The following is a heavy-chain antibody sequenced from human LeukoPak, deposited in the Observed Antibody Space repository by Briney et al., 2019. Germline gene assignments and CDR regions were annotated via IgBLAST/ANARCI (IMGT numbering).Heavy chain of an antibody. CDR1: GYSFTTYW. J-gene: IGHJ3*02. V-gene: IGHV5-51*01. CDR2: IYPGDSDT. CDR3: SVGFGDLSSGSDI. Sequence: GESLHSPGKGSGYSFTTYWNGWVRQMPGKGLELMGIIYPGDSDTRYSPSFQGQVTISADKSISTAYLQWSSLKASDTAMYYCSVGFGDLSSGSDIRGQGTMVTVSS. D-gene: IGHD3-10*01.